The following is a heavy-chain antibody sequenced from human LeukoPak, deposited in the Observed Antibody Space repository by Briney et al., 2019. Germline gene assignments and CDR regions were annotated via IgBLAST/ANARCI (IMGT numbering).Heavy chain of an antibody. V-gene: IGHV1-18*01. CDR3: ARLRQDYDFWSGPSAYYFDY. D-gene: IGHD3-3*01. J-gene: IGHJ4*02. CDR2: ISAYNGNT. Sequence: GASVKVSCKASGYTFTSYGISWVRQAPGQGLEWMGWISAYNGNTNYAQKLQGRVTMTTDTSTSTAYMELRSLRSDDTAVYYCARLRQDYDFWSGPSAYYFDYWGQGTLVTVSS. CDR1: GYTFTSYG.